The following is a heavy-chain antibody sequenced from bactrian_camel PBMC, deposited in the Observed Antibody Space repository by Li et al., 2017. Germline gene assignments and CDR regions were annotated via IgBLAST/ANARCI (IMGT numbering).Heavy chain of an antibody. V-gene: IGHV3S53*01. D-gene: IGHD3*01. J-gene: IGHJ4*01. Sequence: HVQLVESGGGSVQAGGSLTLSCSASESTYRSICMAWFRQAPGSQRETVATVDSNGVTKVAGSVKGRFTLSKDNAKNTLYLQMNSLKPDDSAMYFCAADLPRAVRYSGSWCPLKAYAYWGQGTQVTVS. CDR3: AADLPRAVRYSGSWCPLKAYAY. CDR2: VDSNGVT. CDR1: ESTYRSIC.